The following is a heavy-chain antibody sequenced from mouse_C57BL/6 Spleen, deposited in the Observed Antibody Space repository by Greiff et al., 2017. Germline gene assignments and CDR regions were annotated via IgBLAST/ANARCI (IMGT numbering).Heavy chain of an antibody. Sequence: QVQLQQPGAELVKPGASVKLSCKASGYTFTSYWMHWVKQRPGRGLEWIGRIDPNSGGTKYNGKFKSKATLTVDKPSSTAYMQLSSLTSEDSAVYYCARSGAYYDYDERDYYAMDYWGQGTSVTVSS. CDR1: GYTFTSYW. V-gene: IGHV1-72*01. D-gene: IGHD2-4*01. CDR3: ARSGAYYDYDERDYYAMDY. CDR2: IDPNSGGT. J-gene: IGHJ4*01.